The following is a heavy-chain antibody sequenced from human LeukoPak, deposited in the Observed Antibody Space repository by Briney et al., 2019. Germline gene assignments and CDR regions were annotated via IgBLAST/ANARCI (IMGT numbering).Heavy chain of an antibody. J-gene: IGHJ4*02. CDR1: GFTFRDYY. CDR3: AKVDSGIVATGSPYFDY. Sequence: PGGSLRLSCTASGFTFRDYYVTWIRQAPGKGLEWVSSLSGSGGSTYHADSVKGRFTISRDNSKNTLYLQMNSLRAEDTAVYYCAKVDSGIVATGSPYFDYWGQGTLVTVSS. CDR2: LSGSGGST. V-gene: IGHV3-23*01. D-gene: IGHD6-13*01.